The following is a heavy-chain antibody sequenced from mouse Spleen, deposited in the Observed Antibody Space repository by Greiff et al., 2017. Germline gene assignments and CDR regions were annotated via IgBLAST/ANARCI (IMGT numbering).Heavy chain of an antibody. J-gene: IGHJ3*01. V-gene: IGHV14-2*01. CDR2: VDPEDGET. Sequence: EGQLQQSGAELVKPGASGKLSCTASGFNIKEYYMHWVKQRTEQGLEWIGRVDPEDGETKYAPKFQGKATITADTSSNTAYLQLSSLTSEDTAVYYCARETYGSTLFAYWGQGTLVTVSA. D-gene: IGHD1-1*01. CDR3: ARETYGSTLFAY. CDR1: GFNIKEYY.